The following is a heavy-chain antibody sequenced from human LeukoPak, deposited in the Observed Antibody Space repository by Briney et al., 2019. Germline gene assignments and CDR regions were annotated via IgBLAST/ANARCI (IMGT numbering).Heavy chain of an antibody. CDR1: GGSISSYY. Sequence: SETLSLTCTVSGGSISSYYWSWIRQPPGKGLEWIGYIYYSGSTNYNPSPKSRVTISVDTSKNQFSLKLSSVTAADTAVYYCARLGAYWGQGTLVTVSS. D-gene: IGHD4-17*01. J-gene: IGHJ4*02. CDR3: ARLGAY. V-gene: IGHV4-59*08. CDR2: IYYSGST.